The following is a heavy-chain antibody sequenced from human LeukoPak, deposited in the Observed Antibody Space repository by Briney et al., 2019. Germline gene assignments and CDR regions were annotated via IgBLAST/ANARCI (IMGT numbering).Heavy chain of an antibody. J-gene: IGHJ4*02. CDR3: TTDPTCSSTSCFNGLGYYFDY. Sequence: GGSLRLSCAASGFTFSNAWMSWVRQAPGKGLEWVGCIKSKTDGGTTDYAAPVKGRFTISRDDSKNTLYLQMNSLKTEDTAVYYCTTDPTCSSTSCFNGLGYYFDYWGQGTLVTVSS. D-gene: IGHD2-2*01. CDR1: GFTFSNAW. CDR2: IKSKTDGGTT. V-gene: IGHV3-15*01.